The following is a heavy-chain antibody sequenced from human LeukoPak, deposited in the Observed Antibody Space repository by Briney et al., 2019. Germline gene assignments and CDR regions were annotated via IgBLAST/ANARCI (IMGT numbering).Heavy chain of an antibody. CDR3: ARCRASLRTPPYWYFDL. D-gene: IGHD5/OR15-5a*01. Sequence: AASVKVSCKASGYTFTGYYMHWVRQAPGQGLEWMGWISAYNGDTNYAQKVQGRVTMTTDTSTSTVYMELRSLRSDDTAVYYCARCRASLRTPPYWYFDLWGRGTLVTVSS. CDR1: GYTFTGYY. CDR2: ISAYNGDT. J-gene: IGHJ2*01. V-gene: IGHV1-18*04.